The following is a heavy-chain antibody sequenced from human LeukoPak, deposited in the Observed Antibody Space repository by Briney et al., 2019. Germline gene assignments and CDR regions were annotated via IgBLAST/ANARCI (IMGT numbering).Heavy chain of an antibody. D-gene: IGHD6-13*01. J-gene: IGHJ5*02. CDR3: ARERSSSQNNWFDP. V-gene: IGHV1-2*02. CDR1: GYTFTCYY. CDR2: INPNSGGT. Sequence: ASVKLSCKASGYTFTCYYMHWVRQAPGQGLEWMGWINPNSGGTNYAQKFQGRVTMTRDTSISTAYMELSRLRSGDTAVYYCARERSSSQNNWFDPWGQGTLVTVSS.